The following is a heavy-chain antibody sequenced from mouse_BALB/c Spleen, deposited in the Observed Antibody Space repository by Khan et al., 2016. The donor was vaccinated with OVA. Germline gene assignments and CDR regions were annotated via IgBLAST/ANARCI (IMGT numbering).Heavy chain of an antibody. CDR2: IYPGNSDT. D-gene: IGHD2-1*01. CDR3: TRKGYGNYESWDY. V-gene: IGHV1-5*01. Sequence: VQLKESGTVLARPGASVKMSCKASGYTFTSYWMHWVKQRPGQGLEWIGAIYPGNSDTNYNQKFKGKAKLTAVTSTSTAYMEFNSLTNEDSAVYYCTRKGYGNYESWDYWGQGTTLTVSS. CDR1: GYTFTSYW. J-gene: IGHJ2*01.